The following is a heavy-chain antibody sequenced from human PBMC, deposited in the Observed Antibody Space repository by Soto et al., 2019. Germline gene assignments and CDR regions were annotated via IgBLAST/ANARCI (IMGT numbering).Heavy chain of an antibody. CDR1: GYSFTSYW. CDR3: ASQRYSSGWSEYNFDY. V-gene: IGHV5-10-1*01. CDR2: IDPSDSYT. Sequence: GESLKFSCKVSGYSFTSYWISWVRQMPGKGLEWMGRIDPSDSYTNYSPSFQGHVTISADKSISTAYLQWSSLKASDAAMYYCASQRYSSGWSEYNFDYWGQGTQVTVSS. D-gene: IGHD6-19*01. J-gene: IGHJ4*02.